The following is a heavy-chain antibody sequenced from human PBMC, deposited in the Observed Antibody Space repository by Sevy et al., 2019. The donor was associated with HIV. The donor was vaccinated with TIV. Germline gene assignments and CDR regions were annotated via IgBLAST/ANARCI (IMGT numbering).Heavy chain of an antibody. CDR1: GFAFSGST. V-gene: IGHV3-23*01. J-gene: IGHJ4*02. CDR3: AKDPDDTYDYGEHSDY. D-gene: IGHD4-17*01. CDR2: ISGSGFST. Sequence: GGSLRLSCAASGFAFSGSTVHWVRQAPGKGLEWVSGISGSGFSTNYADSVKGRFTISRDNSKNTLYLQMNSLRGEDTAVYYCAKDPDDTYDYGEHSDYWGQGTLVTVSS.